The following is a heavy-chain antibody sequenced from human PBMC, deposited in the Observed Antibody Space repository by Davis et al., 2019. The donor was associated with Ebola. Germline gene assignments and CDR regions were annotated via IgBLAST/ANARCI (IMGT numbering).Heavy chain of an antibody. CDR2: IKQDGGEK. D-gene: IGHD5-12*01. CDR3: ASGDGRGSSYDMDV. Sequence: GGSLRLSCAASGFTFSSYAMSWVRQAPGKGLEWVAIIKQDGGEKYYVDSVKGRFTISRDNAKNSLFLQMNSLRAEDTALYYCASGDGRGSSYDMDVWGQGTTVTVSS. V-gene: IGHV3-7*03. J-gene: IGHJ6*02. CDR1: GFTFSSYA.